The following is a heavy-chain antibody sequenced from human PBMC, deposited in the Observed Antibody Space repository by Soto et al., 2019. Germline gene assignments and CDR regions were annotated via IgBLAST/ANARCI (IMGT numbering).Heavy chain of an antibody. CDR3: ARGQLVLRFLEWLPPHYYYYGMDV. D-gene: IGHD3-3*01. J-gene: IGHJ6*02. V-gene: IGHV1-69*13. Sequence: SVKVSCKASRGTFSSYAISWVRQAPGQGLEWMGGIIPLFGTANYAQKFQGRVTITADESTSTAYMELSSLRSEDTAVYYCARGQLVLRFLEWLPPHYYYYGMDVWGQGTTVTVSS. CDR2: IIPLFGTA. CDR1: RGTFSSYA.